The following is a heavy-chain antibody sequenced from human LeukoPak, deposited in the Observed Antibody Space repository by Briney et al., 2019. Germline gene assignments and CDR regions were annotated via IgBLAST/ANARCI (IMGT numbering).Heavy chain of an antibody. CDR1: GYTFTGYY. V-gene: IGHV1-2*02. Sequence: VASVKVSCKASGYTFTGYYIQWVRQAPGQGLEWMGWIKPNSGGTNYAQKFQGRVTMTRDTSISTAYMELSRLESDDTAVYYCARDGSGTYYGDYWGQGTLVTVSS. J-gene: IGHJ4*02. D-gene: IGHD1-26*01. CDR3: ARDGSGTYYGDY. CDR2: IKPNSGGT.